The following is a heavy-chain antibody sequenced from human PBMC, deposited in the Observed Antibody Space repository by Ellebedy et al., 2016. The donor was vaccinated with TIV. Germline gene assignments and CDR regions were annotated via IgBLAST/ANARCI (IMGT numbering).Heavy chain of an antibody. CDR2: IIPILGIA. D-gene: IGHD4-17*01. J-gene: IGHJ4*02. CDR3: ARDPTVTTGGGDY. CDR1: GGTFSSYA. Sequence: ASVKVSCKASGGTFSSYAISWVRQAPGQGLEWMGRIIPILGIANYAQKFQGRVTITADKSTSTAYMELSSLRSEDTAVYYCARDPTVTTGGGDYWGQGTLVTVSS. V-gene: IGHV1-69*04.